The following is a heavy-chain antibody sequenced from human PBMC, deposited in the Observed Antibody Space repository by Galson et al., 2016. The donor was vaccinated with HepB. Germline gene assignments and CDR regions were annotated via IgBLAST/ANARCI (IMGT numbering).Heavy chain of an antibody. V-gene: IGHV3-9*01. Sequence: SLRLSCAASGFTFDDSAMHWVRQTPGKGLEWVSGIYYNSDRIGYADSVRGRFTITRDNARNSLYLQMNSLEPEDSALYYCVRDTAPGGAGVWGQGTTVTVSS. CDR2: IYYNSDRI. J-gene: IGHJ6*02. CDR1: GFTFDDSA. D-gene: IGHD3-16*01. CDR3: VRDTAPGGAGV.